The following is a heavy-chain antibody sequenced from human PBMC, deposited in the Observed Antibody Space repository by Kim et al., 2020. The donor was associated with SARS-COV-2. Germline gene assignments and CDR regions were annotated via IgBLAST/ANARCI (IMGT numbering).Heavy chain of an antibody. D-gene: IGHD2-2*01. CDR3: AKANADRYCSSPACFWGSNYYYSVMDV. CDR2: ISYDGSTE. Sequence: GGSLRLSCTASAFSLTYFAMHWVRQAPGKGLQWVAVISYDGSTEYYADSVKGRFTISRDNSKNTLYLQMNSLMTEDTAIYYCAKANADRYCSSPACFWGSNYYYSVMDVWGHGTTVIVSS. J-gene: IGHJ6*02. CDR1: AFSLTYFA. V-gene: IGHV3-30*18.